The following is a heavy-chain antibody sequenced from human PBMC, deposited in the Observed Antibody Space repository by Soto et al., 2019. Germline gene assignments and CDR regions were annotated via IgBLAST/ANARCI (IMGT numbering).Heavy chain of an antibody. CDR2: IIPILGIA. V-gene: IGHV1-69*02. Sequence: QVQLVQSGAEVKKPGSSVKVSYKASGGTFSSYTISWVRQAPGQGLEWMGRIIPILGIANYAQKFQGRVTITADKSTSTAYMELSSLRSEDTAVYYCARHSNYWVLDYWGQGTLVTVSS. D-gene: IGHD4-4*01. CDR1: GGTFSSYT. J-gene: IGHJ4*02. CDR3: ARHSNYWVLDY.